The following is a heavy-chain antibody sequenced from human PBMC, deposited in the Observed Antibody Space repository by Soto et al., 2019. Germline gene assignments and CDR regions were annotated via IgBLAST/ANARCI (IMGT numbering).Heavy chain of an antibody. CDR3: ARLRSSSHLDAFDI. CDR1: VVSISSGGYY. D-gene: IGHD2-15*01. CDR2: IYYSGST. V-gene: IGHV4-31*03. J-gene: IGHJ3*02. Sequence: TLSLTCTFSVVSISSGGYYWSWIRQHPGKGLEWIGYIYYSGSTYYNPSLKGRVTISVDTSKNQFSLKLSSVTAADTAVYYCARLRSSSHLDAFDIWGKGTMVTVSS.